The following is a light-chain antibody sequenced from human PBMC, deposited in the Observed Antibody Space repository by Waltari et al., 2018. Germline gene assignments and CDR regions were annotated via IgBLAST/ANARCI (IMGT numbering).Light chain of an antibody. Sequence: SALTQPAYVFGYPGQSITIYCAGSGTDIGYSDYVSWYQQYPDHVPKLLMYDVSPRPSGISTRCTGAKSGHTAFLTISGLPANDEADYDGSAHTITLHVVLGGGTTLTV. CDR3: SAHTITLHVV. J-gene: IGLJ2*01. CDR2: DVS. CDR1: GTDIGYSDY. V-gene: IGLV2-14*03.